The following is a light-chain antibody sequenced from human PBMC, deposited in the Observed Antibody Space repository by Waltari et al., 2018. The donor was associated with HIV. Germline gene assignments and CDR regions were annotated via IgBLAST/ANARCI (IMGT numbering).Light chain of an antibody. Sequence: QSGLTQPPSVSAAPGQRVNISCSGTRSTIGYNSVSWYQQLQGAAPKLLIYDNDKRPSGIPDRFSASKSGTSVTLGITGLQTGDEATYYCGTWDNGLSEVLFGGGTKLTVL. V-gene: IGLV1-51*01. CDR1: RSTIGYNS. CDR2: DND. J-gene: IGLJ2*01. CDR3: GTWDNGLSEVL.